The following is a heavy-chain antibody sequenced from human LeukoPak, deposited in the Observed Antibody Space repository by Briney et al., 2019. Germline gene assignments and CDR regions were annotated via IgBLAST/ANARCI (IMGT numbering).Heavy chain of an antibody. J-gene: IGHJ3*02. V-gene: IGHV3-48*03. CDR1: GFNFGSHE. CDR2: IGGSGSST. CDR3: AREIIPTPDTFDI. D-gene: IGHD2-15*01. Sequence: GGSLRLSCVVSGFNFGSHEMSWVRQAPGKGLEWVSYIGGSGSSTHYADSVKGRFTVSRDNAKNSLYLQLNNLRAEDTAVYYCAREIIPTPDTFDIWGQGTVATVSS.